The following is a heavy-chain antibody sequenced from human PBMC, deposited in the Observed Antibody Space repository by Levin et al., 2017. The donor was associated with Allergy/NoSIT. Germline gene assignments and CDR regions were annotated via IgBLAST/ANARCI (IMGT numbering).Heavy chain of an antibody. CDR2: INIDGSST. CDR3: ARAASSRALDI. J-gene: IGHJ3*02. D-gene: IGHD6-6*01. V-gene: IGHV3-74*01. CDR1: GFTFSTYW. Sequence: ETLSLTCTASGFTFSTYWMHWVRQAPGKGLVWVSLINIDGSSTLYADSVKGRFTISRDNAKNTLYLQMNRLRAEDTAVYFCARAASSRALDICGQGTMVTVSS.